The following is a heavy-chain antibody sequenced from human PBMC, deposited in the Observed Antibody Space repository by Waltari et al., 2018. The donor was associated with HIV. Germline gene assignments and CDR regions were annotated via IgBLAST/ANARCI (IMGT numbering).Heavy chain of an antibody. CDR1: GFTFRTYW. Sequence: EVQLVESGGGLVQPGGSLSLSCSASGFTFRTYWLHRVRQAPGKGLVWVSGINRDGSTIRYADSVKGRFTISRDNAKNTLYLQMNSLRAEDTALYYCARGQYYSMDVWGQGTTVTVSS. CDR3: ARGQYYSMDV. J-gene: IGHJ6*02. CDR2: INRDGSTI. D-gene: IGHD3-10*01. V-gene: IGHV3-74*01.